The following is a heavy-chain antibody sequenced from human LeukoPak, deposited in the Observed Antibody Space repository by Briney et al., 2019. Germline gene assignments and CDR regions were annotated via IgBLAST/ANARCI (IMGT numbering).Heavy chain of an antibody. CDR3: ARIGSSGWHNDY. CDR2: IDWDDEK. J-gene: IGHJ4*02. CDR1: GVSLSTTGMR. D-gene: IGHD6-19*01. Sequence: SGPTLVNPTQTLTLTCTFSGVSLSTTGMRVSWIRQPPGKTLEWLARIDWDDEKFYSPSLKTRLTISKDTSKNQVVLTMTNMDPVDTATYYCARIGSSGWHNDYWGQGTLVTVSS. V-gene: IGHV2-70*04.